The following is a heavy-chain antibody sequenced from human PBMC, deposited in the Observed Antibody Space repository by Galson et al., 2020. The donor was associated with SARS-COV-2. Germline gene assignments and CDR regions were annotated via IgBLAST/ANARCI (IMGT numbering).Heavy chain of an antibody. V-gene: IGHV3-23*01. CDR2: ISGSGGST. J-gene: IGHJ3*01. Sequence: TGGSLRLSCAASGFTFSSYAMSWVRQAPGKGLEWVSAISGSGGSTYYADSVKGRFTISRDNSKNTLYLQMNTLKSEDTAMYYCMWDHLDAFDFWGQGTMVTVSS. D-gene: IGHD1-26*01. CDR3: MWDHLDAFDF. CDR1: GFTFSSYA.